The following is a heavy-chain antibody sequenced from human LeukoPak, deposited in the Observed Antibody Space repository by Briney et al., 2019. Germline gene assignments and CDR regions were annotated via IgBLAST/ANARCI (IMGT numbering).Heavy chain of an antibody. V-gene: IGHV3-48*03. D-gene: IGHD3-22*01. J-gene: IGHJ4*02. CDR1: GFTFSSYE. Sequence: GGCLRLSCAASGFTFSSYEMNWVRQAPGKGVGWVSYISSSGSTIYYADSVTGRFTISRDKAKNSLYLQMNSLRAEDTAVYYCATYYYDSSGYLGGPNWGQGTLVTVSS. CDR3: ATYYYDSSGYLGGPN. CDR2: ISSSGSTI.